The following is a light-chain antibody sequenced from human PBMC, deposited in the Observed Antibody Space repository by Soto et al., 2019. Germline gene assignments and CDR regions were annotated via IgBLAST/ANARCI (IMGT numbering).Light chain of an antibody. J-gene: IGLJ1*01. CDR3: ISFTRCATYP. Sequence: QSVLTQPASVSGSPGQSITISCTGTSSDVGNYDYVSWYQQHPGKVPKLMIYDVSNRPSGVSNRFSGSKSGNTASLTISGLQAEDEADNYSISFTRCATYPFRIGSKITVL. V-gene: IGLV2-14*01. CDR2: DVS. CDR1: SSDVGNYDY.